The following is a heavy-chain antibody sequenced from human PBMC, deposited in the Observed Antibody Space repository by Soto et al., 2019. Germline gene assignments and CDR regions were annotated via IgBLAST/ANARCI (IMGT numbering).Heavy chain of an antibody. D-gene: IGHD1-26*01. V-gene: IGHV3-48*03. Sequence: EVQLVESGGGLEQPGGSLRLSCAASGFTLSSSEMNWVRQAPGKGLEWVSYVGSSGNTKYYADSVKGRFTISRDNAKKSLYLQMNSLRAEDTAVYYCARGLEYYFKPGVFDIWAQGTMVTVSS. CDR3: ARGLEYYFKPGVFDI. CDR1: GFTLSSSE. J-gene: IGHJ3*02. CDR2: VGSSGNTK.